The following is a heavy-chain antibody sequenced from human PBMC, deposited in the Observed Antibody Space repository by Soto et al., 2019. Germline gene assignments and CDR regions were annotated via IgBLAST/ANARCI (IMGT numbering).Heavy chain of an antibody. D-gene: IGHD3-22*01. CDR2: IYHSGST. CDR1: GGSISSGGYS. CDR3: ARGPYYDSSGPQSYYYYGMDV. Sequence: SETLSLTCAVSGGSISSGGYSWSWIRQPPGKGLEWIGYIYHSGSTYYNPSLKSRVTISVDRSKNQFSLKLSSVTAADTAVYYCARGPYYDSSGPQSYYYYGMDVWGQGTTVTVSS. J-gene: IGHJ6*02. V-gene: IGHV4-30-2*01.